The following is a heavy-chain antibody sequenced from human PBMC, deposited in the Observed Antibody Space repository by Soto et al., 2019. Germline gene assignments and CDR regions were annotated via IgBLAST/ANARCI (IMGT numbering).Heavy chain of an antibody. Sequence: GESLKISCKGSGYSFTSYWIGWVRQMPGKGLEWMGIIYPGDSDTRYSPSFQGQVTISADKSISTAYLQWISLKASDTAMYYCARHLPDSYEIFGVVKGYYYGMDVWGQGTTVTVSS. CDR3: ARHLPDSYEIFGVVKGYYYGMDV. V-gene: IGHV5-51*01. D-gene: IGHD3-3*01. CDR2: IYPGDSDT. CDR1: GYSFTSYW. J-gene: IGHJ6*02.